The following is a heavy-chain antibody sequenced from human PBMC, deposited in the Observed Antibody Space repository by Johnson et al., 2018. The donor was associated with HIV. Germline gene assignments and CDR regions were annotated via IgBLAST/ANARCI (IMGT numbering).Heavy chain of an antibody. V-gene: IGHV3-30*04. CDR1: GFTFSSHA. CDR2: ISNDGSNK. D-gene: IGHD6-19*01. CDR3: TRVSRSGWYFAAFDI. Sequence: QVQLVESGGGVVQPGRSLRLSCAASGFTFSSHAMHWVRQAPGKGLEWVTFISNDGSNKYYADSVRGRFTISRDNSKNTLYLQMNSLRAEDTAVYYCTRVSRSGWYFAAFDIWGHGTMVTVAS. J-gene: IGHJ3*02.